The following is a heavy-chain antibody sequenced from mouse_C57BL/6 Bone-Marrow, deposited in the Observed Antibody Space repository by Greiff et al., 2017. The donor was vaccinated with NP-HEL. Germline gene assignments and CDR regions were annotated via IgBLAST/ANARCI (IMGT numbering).Heavy chain of an antibody. V-gene: IGHV14-4*01. D-gene: IGHD1-1*01. Sequence: VQLQQSGAELVRPGASVKLSCTASGFNIKDDYMHWVKQRPEQGLAGIGWIDPENGDTEYASKFQGKATITADTSSNTAYLQLSSLTSEDTAVYYCTGYYYGSSVRPAWFAYWGQGTLVTVSA. CDR3: TGYYYGSSVRPAWFAY. J-gene: IGHJ3*01. CDR1: GFNIKDDY. CDR2: IDPENGDT.